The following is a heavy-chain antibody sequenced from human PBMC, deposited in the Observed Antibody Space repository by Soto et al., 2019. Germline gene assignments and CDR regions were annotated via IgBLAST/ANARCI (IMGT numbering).Heavy chain of an antibody. CDR1: VCSIVSYD. V-gene: IGHV4-59*01. D-gene: IGHD5-18*01. Sequence: SSTXSLTCTVAVCSIVSYDFILIRHPPGRGLEWIGYIYYSGSTNYNPSLKSRVTISVDTSKNQFSLKLSSVTAADTAVYYCARGGYSYGGSNTSANWLETWGQGTLVNVYS. CDR3: ARGGYSYGGSNTSANWLET. J-gene: IGHJ5*02. CDR2: IYYSGST.